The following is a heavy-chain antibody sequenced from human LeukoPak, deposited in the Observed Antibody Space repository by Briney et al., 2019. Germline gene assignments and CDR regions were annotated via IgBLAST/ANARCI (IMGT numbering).Heavy chain of an antibody. J-gene: IGHJ5*02. CDR3: ARDPRGYFDYNWFDP. V-gene: IGHV4-4*07. D-gene: IGHD3-9*01. Sequence: PSETLSLTCTVSGGSISSYYWSWIRQPAGKGLEWIGRIYTSGSTNYNPSLKSRVTMSVDTSKNQFFLKLSSVTAADTAVYYCARDPRGYFDYNWFDPWGQGTLVTVSS. CDR1: GGSISSYY. CDR2: IYTSGST.